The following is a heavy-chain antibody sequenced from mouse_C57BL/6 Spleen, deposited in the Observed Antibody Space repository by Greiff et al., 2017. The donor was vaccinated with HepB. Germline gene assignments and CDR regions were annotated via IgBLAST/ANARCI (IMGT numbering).Heavy chain of an antibody. J-gene: IGHJ4*01. D-gene: IGHD1-1*01. Sequence: VKLMESGPELVKPGASVKISCKASGYSFTSYYIHWVKQRPGQGLEWIGWIYPGSGNTKYNEKFKGKATLTADTSSSTAYMQLSSLTSEDSAVYYCASDYGSSGYAMDYWGQGTSVTVSS. CDR2: IYPGSGNT. CDR1: GYSFTSYY. V-gene: IGHV1-66*01. CDR3: ASDYGSSGYAMDY.